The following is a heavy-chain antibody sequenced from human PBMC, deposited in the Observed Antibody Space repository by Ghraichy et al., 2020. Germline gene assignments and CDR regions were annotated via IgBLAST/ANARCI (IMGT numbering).Heavy chain of an antibody. Sequence: ASVKVSCKASGYTFTGYYMHWVRQAPGQGLEWMGRINPNSGGTNYAQKFQGRVTMTRDTSISTAYMELSRLRSDDTAVYYCARSVVVVAANLLDYWGQGTLVTVSS. CDR2: INPNSGGT. V-gene: IGHV1-2*06. J-gene: IGHJ4*02. D-gene: IGHD2-15*01. CDR3: ARSVVVVAANLLDY. CDR1: GYTFTGYY.